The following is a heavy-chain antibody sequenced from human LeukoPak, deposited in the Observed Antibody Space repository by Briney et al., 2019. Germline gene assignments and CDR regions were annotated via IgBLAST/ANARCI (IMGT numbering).Heavy chain of an antibody. CDR3: ARAGWSGLDY. J-gene: IGHJ4*02. CDR2: INAGNGNT. D-gene: IGHD3-3*01. V-gene: IGHV1-3*01. CDR1: GYTFTSYA. Sequence: ASVKVSCKASGYTFTSYAIHWVRQAPGQRLEWMGWINAGNGNTEYSQRFQSRVTVTRDTSASTAYMELSSLRSEDTAVFYCARAGWSGLDYWGQGTLVTVSS.